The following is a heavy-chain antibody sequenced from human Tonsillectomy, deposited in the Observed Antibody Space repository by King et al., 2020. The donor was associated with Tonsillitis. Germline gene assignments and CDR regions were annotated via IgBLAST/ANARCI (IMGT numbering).Heavy chain of an antibody. V-gene: IGHV3-7*03. CDR1: GFTFSTHY. J-gene: IGHJ4*02. D-gene: IGHD6-6*01. Sequence: VQLVESGGGLVQPGGSLRLSCTASGFTFSTHYMTWFRQAPGRGPEWVANIKEDGTEKNYFVSVKGRFTISRDNAKNSVFLQMNSLRGDDTAVYYCTPPSSALFNFWGQGTLGTVSS. CDR3: TPPSSALFNF. CDR2: IKEDGTEK.